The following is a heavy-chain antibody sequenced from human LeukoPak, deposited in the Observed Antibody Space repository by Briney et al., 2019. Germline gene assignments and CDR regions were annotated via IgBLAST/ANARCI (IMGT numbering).Heavy chain of an antibody. D-gene: IGHD1-26*01. V-gene: IGHV3-7*01. CDR3: ARDKIVGPTTLDY. CDR1: GFTFSGYW. CDR2: IKQDGSEI. Sequence: GGSLRLSCAASGFTFSGYWMSWVRQTAEKGLEWVANIKQDGSEIYYVDSVKGRFTVSRDNAENSLYLQMNSLRADDTAVYYCARDKIVGPTTLDYWGQGTLVTVSS. J-gene: IGHJ4*02.